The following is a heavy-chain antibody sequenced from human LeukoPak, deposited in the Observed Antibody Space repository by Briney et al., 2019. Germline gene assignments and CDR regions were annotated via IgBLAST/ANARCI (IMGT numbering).Heavy chain of an antibody. CDR3: AKNSGPGNAFYDY. CDR2: IDGSGRYI. D-gene: IGHD3-10*01. CDR1: GFSFSTYA. V-gene: IGHV3-23*01. Sequence: GGSLRLSCVASGFSFSTYAMTWVRQAPGRGLEWVSAIDGSGRYIYYRGSVRGRFTNSRDNSKNTLFLQMNSLTAEDSAVYYCAKNSGPGNAFYDYWGQGVLVTVSS. J-gene: IGHJ4*02.